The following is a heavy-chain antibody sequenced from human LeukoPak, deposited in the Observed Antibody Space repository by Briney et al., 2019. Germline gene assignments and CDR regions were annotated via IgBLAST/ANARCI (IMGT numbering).Heavy chain of an antibody. CDR2: IFPGDSGT. CDR3: ARRPLHSQNWLAP. CDR1: GDRFTSYW. J-gene: IGHJ5*02. Sequence: PGESLKISCKGYGDRFTSYWVAWVRQMPGKGLEWMGIIFPGDSGTRYSPSIQGQVTISVDRSISTAYLQWSSLKASDTAIYYCARRPLHSQNWLAPWGQGTLVTVSS. V-gene: IGHV5-51*01.